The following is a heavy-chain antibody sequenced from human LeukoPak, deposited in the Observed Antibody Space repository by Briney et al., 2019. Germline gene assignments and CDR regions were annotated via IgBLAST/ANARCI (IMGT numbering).Heavy chain of an antibody. CDR2: IYHSGST. V-gene: IGHV4-30-2*01. Sequence: SQTLSLTCAVSGGSISSGGYSWSWIRQPPGKDLEWIGYIYHSGSTYYNPSLKSRVTISVDRSKNQFSLKLSSVTAADTAVYYCARATLVEGYDFWSGYPNWFDPWGQGTLVTVSS. J-gene: IGHJ5*02. CDR3: ARATLVEGYDFWSGYPNWFDP. CDR1: GGSISSGGYS. D-gene: IGHD3-3*01.